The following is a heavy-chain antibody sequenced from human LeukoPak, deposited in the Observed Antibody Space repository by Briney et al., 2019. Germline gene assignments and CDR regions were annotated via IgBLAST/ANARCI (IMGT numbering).Heavy chain of an antibody. J-gene: IGHJ4*02. D-gene: IGHD5-12*01. CDR1: GFTFSSYS. V-gene: IGHV3-21*01. CDR3: ARVLRGYGTDY. Sequence: PGGSLRLSCAASGFTFSSYSMNWVRQAPGKGLEWVSSISSSSSYIYCADSVKGRFTISRDNAKNSLYLQMNSLRAEDTAVYYCARVLRGYGTDYWGQGTLVTVSS. CDR2: ISSSSSYI.